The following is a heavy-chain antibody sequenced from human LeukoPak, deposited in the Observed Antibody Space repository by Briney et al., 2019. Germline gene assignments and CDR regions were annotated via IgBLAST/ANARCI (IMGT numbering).Heavy chain of an antibody. Sequence: GRSLRLSCAASGFTFSSYAMHWVRQAPGKGLEWVAVISYDGRNKYYADSVKGRFTISRDNSKNTLYLQMNSLRAEDTAVYYCARGPYYYDSSGYYRAFDIWGQGTMVTVSS. CDR3: ARGPYYYDSSGYYRAFDI. J-gene: IGHJ3*02. CDR1: GFTFSSYA. CDR2: ISYDGRNK. V-gene: IGHV3-30*01. D-gene: IGHD3-22*01.